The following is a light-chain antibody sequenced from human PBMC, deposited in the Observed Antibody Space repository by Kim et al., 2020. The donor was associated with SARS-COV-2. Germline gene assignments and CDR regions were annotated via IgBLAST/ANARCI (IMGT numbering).Light chain of an antibody. CDR1: QSIGTY. J-gene: IGKJ4*01. Sequence: DIQMTQSPSSLAASVGDRVTIACRASQSIGTYLKWYQQKPGKAPKLLIYAASSLQSGVPSRFIGSGSGTDFTLTISSLQPEDFATYYCQQRHTTPLLSFGGGTKVDIK. CDR2: AAS. V-gene: IGKV1-39*01. CDR3: QQRHTTPLLS.